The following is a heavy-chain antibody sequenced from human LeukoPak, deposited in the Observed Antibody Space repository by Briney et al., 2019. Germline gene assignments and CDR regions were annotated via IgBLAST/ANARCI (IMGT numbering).Heavy chain of an antibody. Sequence: ASVKVSCKASGYTFTSYEINWVRQATGQGLEWMGWMNPNREKTGYAQKFQGRVTITRNTHISTAYMELSSLRSEDTAVYYCARGRLNPTGSFSRRSYAFDIWGQGTMVTVSS. V-gene: IGHV1-8*03. CDR1: GYTFTSYE. CDR2: MNPNREKT. J-gene: IGHJ3*02. D-gene: IGHD5-12*01. CDR3: ARGRLNPTGSFSRRSYAFDI.